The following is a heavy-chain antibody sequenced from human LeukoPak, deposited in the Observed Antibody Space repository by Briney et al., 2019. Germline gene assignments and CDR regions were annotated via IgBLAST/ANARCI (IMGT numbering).Heavy chain of an antibody. Sequence: SQTLSLTCAISGDSVSSNSAAWNWIRQSPSRGLEWLGRTYYRSKWYNDYAVSVKSRITINPDTSKNQFSLQLNSVTPEGTAVYYCARDLRCSGGSCYYYNWFDPWGQGTLVTVSS. J-gene: IGHJ5*02. D-gene: IGHD2-15*01. CDR2: TYYRSKWYN. CDR3: ARDLRCSGGSCYYYNWFDP. CDR1: GDSVSSNSAA. V-gene: IGHV6-1*01.